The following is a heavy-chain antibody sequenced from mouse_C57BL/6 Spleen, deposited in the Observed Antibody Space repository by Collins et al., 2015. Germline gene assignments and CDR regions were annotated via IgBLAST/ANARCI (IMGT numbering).Heavy chain of an antibody. Sequence: QVQLQQPGTELVKPGASVKLSCKASGYTFTSYWMHWVKQRPGQGLEWIGNINPSNGGTNYNEKFKSKATLTVDKSSSTAYMQLSSLTSEDSAVYYCAIFITTVVDHWYFDVWGTGTTVTVSS. CDR1: GYTFTSYW. D-gene: IGHD1-1*01. J-gene: IGHJ1*03. CDR2: INPSNGGT. CDR3: AIFITTVVDHWYFDV. V-gene: IGHV1-53*01.